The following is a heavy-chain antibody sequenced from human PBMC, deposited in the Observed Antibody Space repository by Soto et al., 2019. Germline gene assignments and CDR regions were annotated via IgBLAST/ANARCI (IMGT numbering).Heavy chain of an antibody. D-gene: IGHD3-3*01. CDR1: GFTFSSYA. CDR2: ISGSGGST. J-gene: IGHJ4*02. Sequence: PXGSLRLSGAASGFTFSSYAMSWVRQAPGKGLEWVSAISGSGGSTYYADSVKGRFTISRDNSKNTLYLQMNSLRAEDTAVYYCARYRVWSGYSTDDWGQGTLVTVSS. V-gene: IGHV3-23*01. CDR3: ARYRVWSGYSTDD.